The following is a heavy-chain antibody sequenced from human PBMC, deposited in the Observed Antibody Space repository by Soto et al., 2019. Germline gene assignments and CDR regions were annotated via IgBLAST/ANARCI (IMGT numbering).Heavy chain of an antibody. D-gene: IGHD1-26*01. Sequence: SETLSLTCAVYGGSFSGFYWTWIRQPPGKGLEWIGEINHGGSTNYNPSLRSRVTISVDRSKNQFSLKLNSVTAADTAVYYCARGLAGARLRTWGQGTLVTVSS. CDR1: GGSFSGFY. CDR2: INHGGST. J-gene: IGHJ5*02. V-gene: IGHV4-34*01. CDR3: ARGLAGARLRT.